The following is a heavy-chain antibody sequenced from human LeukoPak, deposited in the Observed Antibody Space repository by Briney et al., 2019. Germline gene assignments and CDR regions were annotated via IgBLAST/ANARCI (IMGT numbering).Heavy chain of an antibody. V-gene: IGHV3-20*04. D-gene: IGHD6-6*01. CDR1: GFTFDDYG. CDR2: INWNGGST. J-gene: IGHJ4*02. CDR3: AREYKAARTFDH. Sequence: GGSLRLSCAASGFTFDDYGMSWVRHAPGKGLESVSGINWNGGSTGYADYVKGRFTISRDNSKNTLYLQMNSLRAEDTAVYYCAREYKAARTFDHWGQGTLVTVSS.